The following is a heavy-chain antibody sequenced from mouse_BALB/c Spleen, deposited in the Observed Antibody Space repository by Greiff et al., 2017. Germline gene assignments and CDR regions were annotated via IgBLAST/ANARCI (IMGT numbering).Heavy chain of an antibody. CDR1: GYTFTSYW. CDR2: IYPGDGDT. J-gene: IGHJ3*01. V-gene: IGHV1-87*01. CDR3: AREGDYYYGSSFAY. D-gene: IGHD1-1*01. Sequence: QVQLQQSGAELARPGASVKLSCKASGYTFTSYWMQWVKQRPGQGLEWIGAIYPGDGDTRYTQKFKGKATLTADKSSSTAYMQLSSLASEDSAVYYCAREGDYYYGSSFAYWGQGTLVTVSA.